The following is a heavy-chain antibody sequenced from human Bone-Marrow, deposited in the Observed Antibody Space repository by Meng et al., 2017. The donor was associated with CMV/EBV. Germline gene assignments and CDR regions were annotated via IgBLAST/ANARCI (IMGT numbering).Heavy chain of an antibody. V-gene: IGHV3-21*01. CDR1: GFTFSSYS. D-gene: IGHD3-22*01. J-gene: IGHJ4*02. CDR3: ASSPRVEYYYDSSGYPADY. CDR2: ISSSSSYI. Sequence: GGSLRLSCAASGFTFSSYSMNWVRQAPGKGLEWVSSISSSSSYIYYADSVKGRFTISRDNAKNSLYLQMNSLRAEDTAVYYCASSPRVEYYYDSSGYPADYWGQGTLVTASS.